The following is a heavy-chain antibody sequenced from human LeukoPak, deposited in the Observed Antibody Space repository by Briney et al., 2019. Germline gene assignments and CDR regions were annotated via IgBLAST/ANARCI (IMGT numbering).Heavy chain of an antibody. Sequence: KSSETLSLTCTVSGGSINSTSNYWGWIRQPPGKGLEWIGSIYYSGSTSYNPSLKSRVTISVDTSKNQFSLRLSSVTAADTAVYYCARGVLLYSSGWYGLLGWFDPWGQGTLVTVSS. J-gene: IGHJ5*02. D-gene: IGHD6-19*01. V-gene: IGHV4-39*07. CDR1: GGSINSTSNY. CDR2: IYYSGST. CDR3: ARGVLLYSSGWYGLLGWFDP.